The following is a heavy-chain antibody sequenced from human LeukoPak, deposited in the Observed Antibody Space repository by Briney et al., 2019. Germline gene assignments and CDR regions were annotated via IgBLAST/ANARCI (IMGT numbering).Heavy chain of an antibody. D-gene: IGHD3-10*01. J-gene: IGHJ3*02. CDR2: ISHSGGST. Sequence: GGSLRLSCAASGFTFSNYVMTWVRQAPGKGLECVSAISHSGGSTYYADSLKGRFTISRDNSKNTLSLQMNSLRAEDTAVYYCAKDRSGGSGNAFDIWGQGTMVTVSS. CDR3: AKDRSGGSGNAFDI. V-gene: IGHV3-23*01. CDR1: GFTFSNYV.